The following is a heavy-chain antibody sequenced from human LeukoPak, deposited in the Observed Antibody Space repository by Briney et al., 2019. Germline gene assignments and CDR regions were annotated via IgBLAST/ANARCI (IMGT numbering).Heavy chain of an antibody. J-gene: IGHJ5*02. V-gene: IGHV4-38-2*02. CDR2: FSHSGSP. CDR3: AAAFSAYDPFDP. Sequence: SETLSLTCTVSGYSISSGYSWGWIRQPPGKGLGWIGTFSHSGSPNYNPSLKIRVTISVDTSKNHFSLNLRSVTATDTAFYYCAAAFSAYDPFDPWGQGTLVTVSS. CDR1: GYSISSGYS. D-gene: IGHD5-12*01.